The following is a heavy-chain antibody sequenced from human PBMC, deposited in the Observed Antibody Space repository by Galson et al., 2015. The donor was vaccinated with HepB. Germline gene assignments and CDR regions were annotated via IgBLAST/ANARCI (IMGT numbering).Heavy chain of an antibody. D-gene: IGHD2-15*01. CDR1: GYTFTSYG. CDR3: ARAGLRYCSGGSCYDGNGMDV. J-gene: IGHJ6*02. V-gene: IGHV1-18*01. Sequence: SVKVSCKASGYTFTSYGISWVRQAPGQGLEWMGWISAYNGNTNYAQKLQGRVTMTTDTSTSTAYMELRSLRSDDTAVYYCARAGLRYCSGGSCYDGNGMDVWGQGTTVTVSS. CDR2: ISAYNGNT.